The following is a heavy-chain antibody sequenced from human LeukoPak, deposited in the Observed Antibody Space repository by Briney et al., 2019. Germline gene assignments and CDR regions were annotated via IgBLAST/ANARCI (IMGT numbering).Heavy chain of an antibody. CDR3: AKEGVVVPAATPGYFDY. J-gene: IGHJ4*02. D-gene: IGHD2-2*01. CDR2: ISSSGSTI. CDR1: GFTFSSYE. V-gene: IGHV3-48*03. Sequence: GALRLSCAASGFTFSSYEMNWVRQAPGKGLEWVSYISSSGSTIYYADSVKGRFTISRDNSKNTLYLQMNSLRAEDTAVYYCAKEGVVVPAATPGYFDYWGQGTLVTVSS.